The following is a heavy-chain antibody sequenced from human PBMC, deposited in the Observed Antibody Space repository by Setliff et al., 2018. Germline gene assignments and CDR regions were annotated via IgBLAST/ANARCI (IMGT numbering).Heavy chain of an antibody. D-gene: IGHD3-10*01. CDR1: GGTFDNFA. V-gene: IGHV1-69*13. CDR3: ARDWRHSGMSWANYFDP. Sequence: ASVKVSCKASGGTFDNFAITWVRQAPGQGLEWMGRIFPKFGTANYAQKFQDRVAITADESTSTGYMEINGLTSEDTAVYYCARDWRHSGMSWANYFDPWGQGTVGTVSS. CDR2: IFPKFGTA. J-gene: IGHJ5*02.